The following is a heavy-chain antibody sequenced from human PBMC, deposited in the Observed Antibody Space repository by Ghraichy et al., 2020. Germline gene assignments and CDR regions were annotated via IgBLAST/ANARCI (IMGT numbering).Heavy chain of an antibody. J-gene: IGHJ4*02. CDR1: GFSLSISGVG. CDR3: AHSSLRNRAHDY. Sequence: SGPTLVKPTQTLTLTCTFSGFSLSISGVGVGWIRQPPGKALEWLALIYWDDDKRYRLSLKSRLTITKDTSKNQVVLTMTNMDPVDTATYYCAHSSLRNRAHDYWGQGTLVTVSS. D-gene: IGHD1-14*01. V-gene: IGHV2-5*02. CDR2: IYWDDDK.